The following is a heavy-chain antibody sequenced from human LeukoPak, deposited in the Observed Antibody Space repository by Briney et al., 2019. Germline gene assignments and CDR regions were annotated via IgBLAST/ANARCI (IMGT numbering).Heavy chain of an antibody. D-gene: IGHD6-19*01. Sequence: GGALRLSCTVSGFTFSNLWMTSVRQAPGEGLEWVANIKQDGSDIYYMDSVKGRFTISRDNAKNSLYLQMNSLRAEDTAMYYCVGGSGWLGDSWGRETLVAVSS. CDR3: VGGSGWLGDS. J-gene: IGHJ4*02. V-gene: IGHV3-7*03. CDR2: IKQDGSDI. CDR1: GFTFSNLW.